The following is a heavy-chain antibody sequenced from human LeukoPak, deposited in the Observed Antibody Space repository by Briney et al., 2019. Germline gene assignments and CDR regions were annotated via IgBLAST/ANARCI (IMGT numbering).Heavy chain of an antibody. CDR1: GGSISNFY. CDR2: IDYSGDT. CDR3: ARESSWDSSGYWRDAFDI. V-gene: IGHV4-59*01. J-gene: IGHJ3*02. Sequence: PSETLSLTCTVSGGSISNFYWSWIRQPPGKGLEWVGNIDYSGDTHYNPSLESRVIISIDTSKNQFSLKLTSGTAADTAIYYCARESSWDSSGYWRDAFDIWVQGTMVTVSS. D-gene: IGHD3-22*01.